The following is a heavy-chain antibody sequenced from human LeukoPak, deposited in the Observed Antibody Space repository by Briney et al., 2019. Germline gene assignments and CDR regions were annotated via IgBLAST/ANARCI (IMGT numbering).Heavy chain of an antibody. CDR2: ITTSGSYM. Sequence: GGSLRLSCAASGFTFSAYNMNWVRRTPGKGLEWVSSITTSGSYMFYADSVRGRFTISRDNAKNSLYLQMNSLRAEDTAVYYCAELGITMIGGVWGKGTTVTISS. CDR1: GFTFSAYN. J-gene: IGHJ6*04. V-gene: IGHV3-21*01. D-gene: IGHD3-10*02. CDR3: AELGITMIGGV.